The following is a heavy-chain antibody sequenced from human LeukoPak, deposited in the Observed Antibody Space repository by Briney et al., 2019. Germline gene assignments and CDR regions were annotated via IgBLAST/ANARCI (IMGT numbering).Heavy chain of an antibody. CDR3: ARDPGGGPTHGF. Sequence: GGSLRPSCAASGVTVGNNYMSWVRQPPGKGLEWISVIYSGGSTYYADSVKGRFTISRDSSENTLYLQMNSLRAEDTAVYYCARDPGGGPTHGFWGQGTLVTVSS. CDR1: GVTVGNNY. D-gene: IGHD1-26*01. CDR2: IYSGGST. V-gene: IGHV3-53*05. J-gene: IGHJ4*02.